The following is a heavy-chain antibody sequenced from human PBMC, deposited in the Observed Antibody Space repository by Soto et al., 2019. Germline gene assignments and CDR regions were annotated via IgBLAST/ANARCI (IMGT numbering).Heavy chain of an antibody. CDR2: IYYSGST. V-gene: IGHV4-31*03. CDR3: ARWWSGSRQGFDP. CDR1: GGSISSGDYY. D-gene: IGHD3-3*01. Sequence: QVQLQESGPGLVKPSQTLSLTCTVSGGSISSGDYYWSWIRQHPGKGLAWIGYIYYSGSTYYNPAIKSRVTIPVDTAKTHFSLKLSSVTAADTAVYYCARWWSGSRQGFDPWGQGTLVTVSS. J-gene: IGHJ5*02.